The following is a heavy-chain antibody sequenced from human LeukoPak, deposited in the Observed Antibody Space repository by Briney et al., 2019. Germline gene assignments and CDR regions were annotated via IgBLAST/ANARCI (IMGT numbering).Heavy chain of an antibody. CDR2: ISSSGSTI. CDR1: GFTFSSYE. Sequence: AGGSLRLSCAASGFTFSSYEMTWVRQAPGKGLEWVSYISSSGSTIYYADSVKGRFTISRDNAKNSLYLQMNSLRAEDTAVYYCARDSRDGLLSDYWGQGTLVTVSS. J-gene: IGHJ4*02. CDR3: ARDSRDGLLSDY. V-gene: IGHV3-48*03. D-gene: IGHD2-21*02.